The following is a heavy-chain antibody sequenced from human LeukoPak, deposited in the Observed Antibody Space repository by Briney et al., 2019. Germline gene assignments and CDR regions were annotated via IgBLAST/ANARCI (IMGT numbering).Heavy chain of an antibody. J-gene: IGHJ5*02. V-gene: IGHV3-7*05. CDR3: ARKLYYYDTSGYAGWFDP. CDR2: IKQDGSEQ. D-gene: IGHD3-22*01. Sequence: PGGSLRLSCAASGFTFSRSWMTWVRQAPGKRLEWVANIKQDGSEQYYADSVKGRFTISRDNAKNSVYLQMNSLRAEDTAVYYCARKLYYYDTSGYAGWFDPWGQGTLVTVSS. CDR1: GFTFSRSW.